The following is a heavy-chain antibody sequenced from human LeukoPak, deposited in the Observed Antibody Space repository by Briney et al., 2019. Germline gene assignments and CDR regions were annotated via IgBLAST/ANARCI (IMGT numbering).Heavy chain of an antibody. CDR3: ARKSASGNYPLDY. Sequence: GGTLRLSCAASGFTFSSYGMTWVRQAPGKGLEWVSVISADSATTFYADSVKGRFTISRDNAKNTVFLQMSSLRAEDTALYYCARKSASGNYPLDYWGQGTLVTVSS. J-gene: IGHJ4*02. CDR2: ISADSATT. CDR1: GFTFSSYG. D-gene: IGHD3-10*01. V-gene: IGHV3-23*01.